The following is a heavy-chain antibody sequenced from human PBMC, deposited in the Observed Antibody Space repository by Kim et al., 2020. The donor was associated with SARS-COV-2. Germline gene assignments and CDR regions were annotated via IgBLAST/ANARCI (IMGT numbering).Heavy chain of an antibody. V-gene: IGHV1-2*06. CDR3: ARRERWLQFIRSFDAFDI. Sequence: ASVKVSCKASGYTFTGYYMHWVRQAPGQGLEWMGRINPNSGGTNYAQKFQGRVTMTRDTSISTAYMELSRLRSDDTAVYYCARRERWLQFIRSFDAFDIWGQGTMVTVSS. CDR1: GYTFTGYY. CDR2: INPNSGGT. J-gene: IGHJ3*02. D-gene: IGHD5-12*01.